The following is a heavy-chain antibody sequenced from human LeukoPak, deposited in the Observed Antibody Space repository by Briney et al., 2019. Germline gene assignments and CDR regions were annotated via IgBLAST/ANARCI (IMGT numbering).Heavy chain of an antibody. J-gene: IGHJ3*02. CDR3: ARGRNYYDSSGYYYEGDAFDI. Sequence: ASVKVSCKASGYTFTGYGISWVRQAPGQGLEWMGWISAYNGNTNYAQKLQGRVTMTTDTSTSTVYMELSSLRSEDTAVYYCARGRNYYDSSGYYYEGDAFDIWGQGTMVTVSS. V-gene: IGHV1-18*01. D-gene: IGHD3-22*01. CDR1: GYTFTGYG. CDR2: ISAYNGNT.